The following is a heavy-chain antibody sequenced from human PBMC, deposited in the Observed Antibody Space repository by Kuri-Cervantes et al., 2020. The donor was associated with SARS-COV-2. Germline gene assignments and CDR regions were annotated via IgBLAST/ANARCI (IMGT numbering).Heavy chain of an antibody. D-gene: IGHD2-2*01. CDR2: INPNSGGT. J-gene: IGHJ5*02. CDR1: GGTFSSYT. CDR3: ARDDSPPYCSSTSCYLNWFDP. Sequence: ASVKVSCKASGGTFSSYTISWVRQAPGQGLEWMGWINPNSGGTNYAQKFQGRVTMTRDTSISTAYMELSRLRSDDTAVYYCARDDSPPYCSSTSCYLNWFDPWGQGTLVTVSS. V-gene: IGHV1-2*02.